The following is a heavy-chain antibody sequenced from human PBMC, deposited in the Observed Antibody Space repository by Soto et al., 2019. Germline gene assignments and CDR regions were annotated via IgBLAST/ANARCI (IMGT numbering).Heavy chain of an antibody. Sequence: GGSLRLSCAASGFTFGGYGVHWVRQAPGKGLEWVAITRHDGSNTYYADSVRGRFTISRDNSKKTLYLQMDSLRAEDTAVYYCARDGVGATTFFGYFDYWGQGTLVTVSS. CDR1: GFTFGGYG. V-gene: IGHV3-30*02. J-gene: IGHJ4*02. CDR2: TRHDGSNT. CDR3: ARDGVGATTFFGYFDY. D-gene: IGHD1-26*01.